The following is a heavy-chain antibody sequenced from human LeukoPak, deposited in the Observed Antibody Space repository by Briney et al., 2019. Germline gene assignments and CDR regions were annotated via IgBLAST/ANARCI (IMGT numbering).Heavy chain of an antibody. J-gene: IGHJ4*02. Sequence: SETLSLTCAVYGGSFSGYYWSWIRQPPGKGLEWIGYIYYSGSTNYNPSLKSRVTISVDTSKNQFSLKLSSVTAADTAVYYCARDQLRYSSGYKPLDYWGQGTLVTVSS. V-gene: IGHV4-59*01. D-gene: IGHD6-19*01. CDR3: ARDQLRYSSGYKPLDY. CDR1: GGSFSGYY. CDR2: IYYSGST.